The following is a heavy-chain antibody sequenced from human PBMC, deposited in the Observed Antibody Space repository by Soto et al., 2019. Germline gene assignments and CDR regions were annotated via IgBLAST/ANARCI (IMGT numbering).Heavy chain of an antibody. Sequence: AGGSLRLSCVGSGFTFSTYSINWVRQAPGKGLEWVSSISSRSDIYYADSVKGRFTISRDNAKNSVSLQMNSLRAEDTAVYYCAREYTAWPLAYGLDVWGQGTTVTVSS. V-gene: IGHV3-21*01. J-gene: IGHJ6*02. D-gene: IGHD2-2*02. CDR3: AREYTAWPLAYGLDV. CDR1: GFTFSTYS. CDR2: ISSRSDI.